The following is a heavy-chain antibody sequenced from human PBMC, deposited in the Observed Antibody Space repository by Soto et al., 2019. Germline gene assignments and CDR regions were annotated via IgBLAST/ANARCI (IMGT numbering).Heavy chain of an antibody. J-gene: IGHJ4*02. Sequence: ETRSLTCTVSGGSISIYYWSWIRQPPGQGLDLIGYIYYSGSTNYXXSVKSRVXXSVDRSKNQFXLKLSXVTAADTGVYYCARSQTTVTSYDYWRQGTLVTVSS. V-gene: IGHV4-59*12. CDR3: ARSQTTVTSYDY. D-gene: IGHD4-17*01. CDR2: IYYSGST. CDR1: GGSISIYY.